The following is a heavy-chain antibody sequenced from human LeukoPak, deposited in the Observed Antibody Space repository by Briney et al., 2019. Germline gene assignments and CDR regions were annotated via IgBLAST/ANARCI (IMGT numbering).Heavy chain of an antibody. D-gene: IGHD3-3*01. V-gene: IGHV3-30-3*01. J-gene: IGHJ4*02. CDR2: ISYDGSNK. CDR1: GFTFSSYA. CDR3: ARDAKQAGEKLRFLEWLVGGYFDY. Sequence: PGGSLRLSCAASGFTFSSYAMHWVRQAPGKGLEWVAVISYDGSNKYYADSVKGRFTISRDNSKNTLYLQMNSLRAEDMAVYYCARDAKQAGEKLRFLEWLVGGYFDYWGQGTLVTVSS.